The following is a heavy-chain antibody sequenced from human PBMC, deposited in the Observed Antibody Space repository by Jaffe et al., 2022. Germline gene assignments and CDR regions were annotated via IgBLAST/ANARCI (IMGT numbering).Heavy chain of an antibody. CDR2: IYHSGST. CDR1: GYSISSGYY. CDR3: ARHGSAERITMVRGVILNWYFDL. V-gene: IGHV4-38-2*01. Sequence: QVQLQESGPGLVKPSETLSLTCAVSGYSISSGYYWGWIRQPPGKGLEWIGSIYHSGSTYYNPSLKSRVTISVDTSKNQFSLKLSSVTAADTAVYYCARHGSAERITMVRGVILNWYFDLWGRGTLVTVSS. J-gene: IGHJ2*01. D-gene: IGHD3-10*01.